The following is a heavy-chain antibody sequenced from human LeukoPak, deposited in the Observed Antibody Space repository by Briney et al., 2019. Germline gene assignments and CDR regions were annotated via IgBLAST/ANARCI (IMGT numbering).Heavy chain of an antibody. V-gene: IGHV3-53*01. CDR1: GFTVSSNY. CDR3: ARDRRVWGSYYNGDFAS. D-gene: IGHD3-10*01. CDR2: IYSGGST. Sequence: GGSLRLSCAASGFTVSSNYMSWVRQAPGKGLEWVSVIYSGGSTYYADSVKGRFTISRDNSKNTLYLQMNSLRAEDTAVYYCARDRRVWGSYYNGDFASGGQGTLVTASS. J-gene: IGHJ4*02.